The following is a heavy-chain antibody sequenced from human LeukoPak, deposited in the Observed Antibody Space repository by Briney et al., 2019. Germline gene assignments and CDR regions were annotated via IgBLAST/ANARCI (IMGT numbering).Heavy chain of an antibody. D-gene: IGHD7-27*01. J-gene: IGHJ4*02. CDR1: GGSVSDYY. V-gene: IGHV4-59*02. Sequence: SETLSLTCTVSGGSVSDYYWSWIRQSPGKGLEWIGYIYYTGTTSHNPSLKSRVTISAETSKNQFSLNLISVTAADTAVYYCASRKLGNDYWGQGTLVTVSS. CDR3: ASRKLGNDY. CDR2: IYYTGTT.